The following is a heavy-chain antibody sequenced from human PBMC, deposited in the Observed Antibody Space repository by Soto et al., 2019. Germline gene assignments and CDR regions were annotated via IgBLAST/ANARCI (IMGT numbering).Heavy chain of an antibody. J-gene: IGHJ6*02. V-gene: IGHV3-30*18. Sequence: QVQLVESGGGVVQPGRSLRLSCAASGFTFSSYGIHWVRQAPGKGLEWVAVISYDGSNKYYADSVKGRFTISRDNSKNSLYLQMNSLRAEDTAVYYCAKGGSGSYSKGWDYGMDVWGQGTTVTVSS. CDR3: AKGGSGSYSKGWDYGMDV. D-gene: IGHD1-26*01. CDR1: GFTFSSYG. CDR2: ISYDGSNK.